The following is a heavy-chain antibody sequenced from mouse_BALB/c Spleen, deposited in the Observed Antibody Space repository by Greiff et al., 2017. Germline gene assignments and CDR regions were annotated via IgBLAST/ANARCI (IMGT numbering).Heavy chain of an antibody. J-gene: IGHJ3*01. CDR2: ISSGGSYT. D-gene: IGHD2-1*01. Sequence: EVQLVESGGGLVKPGGSLKLSCAASGFTFSSYTMSWVRQTPEKRLEWVATISSGGSYTYYPDSVQGRFTISRDNAKNTLYLQMSSLKSEDTAMYYCARELRLQDWFAYWGQGTLVTVSA. CDR1: GFTFSSYT. CDR3: ARELRLQDWFAY. V-gene: IGHV5-6-4*01.